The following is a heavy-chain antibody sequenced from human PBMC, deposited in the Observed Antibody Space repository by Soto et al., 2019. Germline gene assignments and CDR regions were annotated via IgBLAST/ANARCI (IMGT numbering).Heavy chain of an antibody. CDR3: ARVEHPFYGGVAAVEHFLY. CDR1: GASISPAGYS. CDR2: ISHSGNT. Sequence: QLQLRESGSGLVKPSQTLSLTCTVSGASISPAGYSWTWVRQAPGQGLEWIGYISHSGNTHYNPSLRSRHTISIDASNNQFSLSLTSVTAADTSVYYWARVEHPFYGGVAAVEHFLYCGHGTLVTVSS. V-gene: IGHV4-30-2*01. J-gene: IGHJ1*01. D-gene: IGHD3-10*01.